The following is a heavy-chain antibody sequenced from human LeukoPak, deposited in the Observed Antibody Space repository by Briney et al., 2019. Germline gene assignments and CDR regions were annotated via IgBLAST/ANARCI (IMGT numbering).Heavy chain of an antibody. CDR3: ARDLYYYGSGSYYDVFDV. Sequence: ASVKVSCKASGYTFSTYGISWVRQAPGQGLEWMGWISAYKGNTYYAQKLQGRVTMTTDTSTSTAYMELKSLRSDDTAIYYCARDLYYYGSGSYYDVFDVWGQGTMVTVSS. J-gene: IGHJ3*01. CDR2: ISAYKGNT. D-gene: IGHD3-10*01. CDR1: GYTFSTYG. V-gene: IGHV1-18*01.